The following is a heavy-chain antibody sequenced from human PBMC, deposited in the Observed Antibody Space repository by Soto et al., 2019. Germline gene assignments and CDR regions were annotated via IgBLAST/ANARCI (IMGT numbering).Heavy chain of an antibody. CDR1: GGTFSSYA. D-gene: IGHD3-22*01. V-gene: IGHV1-69*13. J-gene: IGHJ4*02. Sequence: ASVKVSCKASGGTFSSYAISWVRQAPGQGLEWMGGIIPIFGTANYAQKFQGRVTITADESTSTAYMELSSLRSEDTAVYYCARASYYYDSSGYHQNYYFDYWGQGTLVTVSS. CDR2: IIPIFGTA. CDR3: ARASYYYDSSGYHQNYYFDY.